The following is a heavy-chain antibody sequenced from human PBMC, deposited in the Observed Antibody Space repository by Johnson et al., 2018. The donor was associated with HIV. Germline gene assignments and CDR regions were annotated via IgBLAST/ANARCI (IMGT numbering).Heavy chain of an antibody. V-gene: IGHV3-7*01. CDR3: AREDTYYYDISGYPRDAFDI. D-gene: IGHD3-22*01. J-gene: IGHJ3*02. CDR1: GFTVSSYW. Sequence: VQLVESGGGVVQPGRSLRLSCAASGFTVSSYWMSWVRQAPGKGLEWVANIKEDGSEKYYVDSVKGRFTISMDNAKNSLSLQMNSLRAEDTAVFYCAREDTYYYDISGYPRDAFDIWGQGTMVTVSS. CDR2: IKEDGSEK.